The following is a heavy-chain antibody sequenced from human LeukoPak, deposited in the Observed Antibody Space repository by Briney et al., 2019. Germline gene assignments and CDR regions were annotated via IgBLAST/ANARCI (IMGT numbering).Heavy chain of an antibody. V-gene: IGHV3-7*01. CDR3: ARGYYYDSSGYYQGYFDY. CDR1: GFTFSNYW. J-gene: IGHJ4*02. D-gene: IGHD3-22*01. Sequence: GGSLRLSCAASGFTFSNYWMSWVRQAPGKGLEWVANIKQDGSEKYYVDSVKGRFTISRDNAKNSLYLQMNSLRAEDTAVYYCARGYYYDSSGYYQGYFDYWGQGTLVTVSS. CDR2: IKQDGSEK.